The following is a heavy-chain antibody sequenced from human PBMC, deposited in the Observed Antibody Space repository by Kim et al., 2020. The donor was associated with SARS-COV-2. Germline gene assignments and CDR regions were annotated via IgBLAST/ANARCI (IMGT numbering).Heavy chain of an antibody. CDR3: ARGDGYTYSVVDY. V-gene: IGHV4-59*09. D-gene: IGHD5-12*01. Sequence: YTPSRKSRDTISVATSKNQCSLKLSSVTAADTAVYYCARGDGYTYSVVDYWGQGTLVTVSS. J-gene: IGHJ4*02.